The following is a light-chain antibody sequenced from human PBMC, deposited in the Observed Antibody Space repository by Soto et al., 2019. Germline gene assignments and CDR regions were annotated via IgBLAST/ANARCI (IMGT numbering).Light chain of an antibody. J-gene: IGKJ1*01. CDR1: QAISTW. CDR2: AAS. Sequence: DIQMTQSQSSVSASEGDRVTITCRASQAISTWLAWYQQKPGKAPKLLIYAASNLQTGVPSRFSGSGSGTDFTLTISSLQPEDFATYYCQQANSFPRTFGQGTKVEIK. CDR3: QQANSFPRT. V-gene: IGKV1D-12*01.